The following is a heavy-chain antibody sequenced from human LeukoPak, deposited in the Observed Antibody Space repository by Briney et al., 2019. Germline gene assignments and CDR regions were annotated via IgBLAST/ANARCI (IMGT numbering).Heavy chain of an antibody. CDR2: ISSSGSTI. D-gene: IGHD3-22*01. CDR3: ARIYYYDSSGYEGVCGG. J-gene: IGHJ4*02. CDR1: GFTFSSYE. Sequence: PGGSLRLSCAASGFTFSSYEMNWVRQAPGKGLEWVSYISSSGSTIYYADSVKGRFTISRDNAKNSLYLQMNSLRVEDTAVYYCARIYYYDSSGYEGVCGGWGQGTLVTVSS. V-gene: IGHV3-48*03.